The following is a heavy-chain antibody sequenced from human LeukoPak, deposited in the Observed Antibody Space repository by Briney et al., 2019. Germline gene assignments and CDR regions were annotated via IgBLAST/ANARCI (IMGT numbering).Heavy chain of an antibody. CDR1: GYPMRSGYY. CDR3: ASAPGSGWSN. CDR2: ISNSGDT. J-gene: IGHJ4*02. Sequence: PSETLSLTCAVSGYPMRSGYYWGWIRQPPGEGLEGIARISNSGDTLFKPSLKRRVTISVDTFKNPFSPELTPVTAADPAVLCFASAPGSGWSNWGQGALVTVPS. D-gene: IGHD6-19*01. V-gene: IGHV4-38-2*01.